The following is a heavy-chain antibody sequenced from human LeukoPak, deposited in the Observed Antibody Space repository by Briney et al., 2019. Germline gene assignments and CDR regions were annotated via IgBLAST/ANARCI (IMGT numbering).Heavy chain of an antibody. CDR2: IYYSGST. CDR3: ARVDIVVVVAAIDY. V-gene: IGHV4-30-4*08. CDR1: GGSISSGDYY. Sequence: RPSETLSLTCTVSGGSISSGDYYWSWIRQPPGKGLEWIGYIYYSGSTYYNPSLKSRVTISVDTSKNQFSLKLSSVTAADTAVYYCARVDIVVVVAAIDYWGQGTLVTVSS. D-gene: IGHD2-15*01. J-gene: IGHJ4*02.